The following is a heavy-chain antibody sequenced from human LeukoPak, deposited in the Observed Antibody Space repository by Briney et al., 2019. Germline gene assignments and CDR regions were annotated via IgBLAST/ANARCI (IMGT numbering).Heavy chain of an antibody. J-gene: IGHJ4*02. V-gene: IGHV3-23*01. Sequence: GGSLRLSCAASGSIFSTYAMGWVRQAPGKGLEWASSIKGGGGDPFYADSVKGRFTISRDNSKNTLFLQLNSLRAEDSAVYYCAKGGHDFNPFYWWGQGTLVTVSS. CDR1: GSIFSTYA. CDR2: IKGGGGDP. D-gene: IGHD2-21*02. CDR3: AKGGHDFNPFYW.